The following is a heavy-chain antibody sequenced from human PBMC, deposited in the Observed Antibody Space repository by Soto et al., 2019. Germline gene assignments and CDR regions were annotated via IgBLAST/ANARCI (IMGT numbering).Heavy chain of an antibody. V-gene: IGHV1-18*01. J-gene: IGHJ6*02. CDR3: AREGYCTSTTCDTEKFFDFYGMDV. D-gene: IGHD2-2*01. CDR1: GYTFINHG. CDR2: ISGYNGYT. Sequence: QVQLVQSGAEVKKPGASVKDSCKASGYTFINHGLSWVRQAPGQGLEWMGWISGYNGYTKLAQKIQGRVTMASDTSSSAAYMELRSLRSDDTAVSYFAREGYCTSTTCDTEKFFDFYGMDVWGQGATVTVSS.